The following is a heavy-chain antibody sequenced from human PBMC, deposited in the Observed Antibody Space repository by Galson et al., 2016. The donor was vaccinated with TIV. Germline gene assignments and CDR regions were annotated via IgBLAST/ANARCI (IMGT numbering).Heavy chain of an antibody. Sequence: ETLSLTCTVSGGSISHYYWTWIRQTPGKGLEWIGYIFYTGNTDYNPSLKSRVAISVDTSKNQFSMKLSSVTAADTAVYYCARVSVGAFDIWGQGTMVTVSS. CDR3: ARVSVGAFDI. J-gene: IGHJ3*02. CDR1: GGSISHYY. CDR2: IFYTGNT. V-gene: IGHV4-59*01.